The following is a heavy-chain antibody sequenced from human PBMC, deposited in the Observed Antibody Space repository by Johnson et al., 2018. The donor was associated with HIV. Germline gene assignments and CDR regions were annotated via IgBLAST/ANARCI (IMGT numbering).Heavy chain of an antibody. D-gene: IGHD1-26*01. CDR3: ARGGGGSHEDDAFDI. V-gene: IGHV3-30*19. Sequence: QVQLVESGGGVVQPGVSLRLSCAASGFTFSSYGMHWVRQAPGKGLEWVALISYDGSNKYYADSVKGRFTSSRDNSKNTLYLQRSSLRAEDTGIYYCARGGGGSHEDDAFDIWGQGTMVTVSS. CDR2: ISYDGSNK. J-gene: IGHJ3*02. CDR1: GFTFSSYG.